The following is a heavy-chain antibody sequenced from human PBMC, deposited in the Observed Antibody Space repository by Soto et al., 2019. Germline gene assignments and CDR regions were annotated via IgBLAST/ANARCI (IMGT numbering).Heavy chain of an antibody. Sequence: PSETLSLTCTVSGGSISSGGYYWSWIRQHPGKGLEWIGYIYYSGSTYYNPSLKSRVTISVDTSKNQFSLKLSSVTAADTAVYYCARAVSGYQWYFDYWGQGTLVTVSS. D-gene: IGHD3-22*01. J-gene: IGHJ4*02. CDR2: IYYSGST. V-gene: IGHV4-31*03. CDR1: GGSISSGGYY. CDR3: ARAVSGYQWYFDY.